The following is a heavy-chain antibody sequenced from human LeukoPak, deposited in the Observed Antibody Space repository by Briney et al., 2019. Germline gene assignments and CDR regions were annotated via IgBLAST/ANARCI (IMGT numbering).Heavy chain of an antibody. Sequence: SETLSLTCAVYGGSFSGYYWSWIRQPPGKGLEWIGESKHSGGTNYNPSLKSRVTISVDTSKNQFSLTLTSVTAADTAVYYCARGQWELRGIIITQFDYWGQGTLVTVSS. CDR1: GGSFSGYY. J-gene: IGHJ4*02. CDR3: ARGQWELRGIIITQFDY. V-gene: IGHV4-34*01. D-gene: IGHD3-10*01. CDR2: SKHSGGT.